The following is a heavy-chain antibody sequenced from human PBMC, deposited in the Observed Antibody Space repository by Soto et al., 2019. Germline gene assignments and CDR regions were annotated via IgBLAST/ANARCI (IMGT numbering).Heavy chain of an antibody. CDR2: IIPIFGTA. Sequence: SVKVSCKASGGTFSSYAISWVRQAPGQGLEWMGGIIPIFGTANYAQKFQGRVAITADESTSTAYKELSSLRSEETAVVYWAGVPRGGGSLEQWLHYYYYVMDLWGQGTPVTVSS. J-gene: IGHJ6*02. D-gene: IGHD6-19*01. V-gene: IGHV1-69*13. CDR1: GGTFSSYA. CDR3: AGVPRGGGSLEQWLHYYYYVMDL.